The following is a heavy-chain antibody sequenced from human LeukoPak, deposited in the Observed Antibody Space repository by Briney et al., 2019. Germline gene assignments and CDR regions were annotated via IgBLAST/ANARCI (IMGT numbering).Heavy chain of an antibody. V-gene: IGHV1-2*04. D-gene: IGHD6-19*01. J-gene: IGHJ5*02. CDR3: ARASTGIAVAGRYSWFDL. CDR1: GYTFTGYY. Sequence: ASVKVSCKASGYTFTGYYMHWARQAPGQRLEWMGWDNPNSGGTNYAQKFQGWVTMTRDTSISTAYMELSRLRSDDTAVYYCARASTGIAVAGRYSWFDLWGQGTLVTVSS. CDR2: DNPNSGGT.